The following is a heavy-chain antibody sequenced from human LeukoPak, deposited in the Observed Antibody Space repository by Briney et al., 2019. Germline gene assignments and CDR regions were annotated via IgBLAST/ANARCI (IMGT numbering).Heavy chain of an antibody. CDR2: INPNSGGT. V-gene: IGHV1-2*02. D-gene: IGHD6-19*01. Sequence: ASVKASCKASGYTFTGYYMHWVRQAPGQGLEWMGWINPNSGGTNYAQKFQGRVTMTRDTSISTAYMELSRLRSDDTAVYYCARVFRQWLVRNAFDIWGQGTMVTVSS. CDR1: GYTFTGYY. CDR3: ARVFRQWLVRNAFDI. J-gene: IGHJ3*02.